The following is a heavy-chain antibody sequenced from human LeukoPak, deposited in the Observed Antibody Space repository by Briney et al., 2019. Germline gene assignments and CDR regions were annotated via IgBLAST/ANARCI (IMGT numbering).Heavy chain of an antibody. CDR3: ASISGGGYSYDHDY. D-gene: IGHD5-18*01. V-gene: IGHV3-21*01. CDR2: ISSSSSYI. J-gene: IGHJ4*02. CDR1: GFTFSSYS. Sequence: GGSLRLSCAASGFTFSSYSMNWVRQAPGKGLEWVSSISSSSSYIYYADSVKGRFTISRDNAKNSLYLQMNSLRAEDTAVYYCASISGGGYSYDHDYWGQGTLVTVSS.